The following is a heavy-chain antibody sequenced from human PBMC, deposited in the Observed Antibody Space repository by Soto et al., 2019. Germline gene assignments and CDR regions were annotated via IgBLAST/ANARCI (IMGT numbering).Heavy chain of an antibody. J-gene: IGHJ5*02. D-gene: IGHD6-13*01. CDR2: TSAYNGNT. V-gene: IGHV1-18*04. Sequence: QVQLVQSGAEVKKPGASVKVSCKASGYTFTSYGIIWVRKAPGQGLEWMGWTSAYNGNTNYAQKLQGRDNMTTDTSTSTAYMELKSLRSDDTAVYYCARAGFSSSWYRWFDPWGQGTLVTVSS. CDR1: GYTFTSYG. CDR3: ARAGFSSSWYRWFDP.